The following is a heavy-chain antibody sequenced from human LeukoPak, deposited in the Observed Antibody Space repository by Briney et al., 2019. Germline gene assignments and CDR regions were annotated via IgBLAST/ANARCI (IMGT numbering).Heavy chain of an antibody. V-gene: IGHV1-2*02. D-gene: IGHD2-8*01. CDR2: INPNSGGT. J-gene: IGHJ4*02. CDR3: ARAPPRNGFDY. CDR1: GYTFTVYY. Sequence: GASVNVSSKASGYTFTVYYMHWVRQAPGQGLEWMGWINPNSGGTNYAQKFQGRVTMTRDTSISTAYMELSRLRSDDTAVYYCARAPPRNGFDYWGQGTLVTVSS.